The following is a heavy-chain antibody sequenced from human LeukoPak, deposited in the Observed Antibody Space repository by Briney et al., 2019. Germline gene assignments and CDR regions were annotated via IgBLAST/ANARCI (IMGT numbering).Heavy chain of an antibody. CDR2: ISGSGGST. J-gene: IGHJ3*02. Sequence: GGSLRLSCAASGFTFSNYAMTWVRQAPGKGLEWVSAISGSGGSTYYADSVKGRFTISRDNSKNTLYLQMNSLRAEDTAVYYCAKDITYSGYDADAFDIWGQGTMVTVSS. D-gene: IGHD5-12*01. V-gene: IGHV3-23*01. CDR1: GFTFSNYA. CDR3: AKDITYSGYDADAFDI.